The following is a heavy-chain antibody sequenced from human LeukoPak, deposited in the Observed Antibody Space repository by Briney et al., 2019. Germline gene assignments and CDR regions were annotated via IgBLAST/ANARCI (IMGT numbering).Heavy chain of an antibody. D-gene: IGHD3-10*01. J-gene: IGHJ4*02. CDR3: AIIPLGGRFDY. CDR1: GFTFSSYS. V-gene: IGHV3-48*01. CDR2: ISSSSSTI. Sequence: GGSLRLSCAASGFTFSSYSMNWVRQAPGKGLEWVSYISSSSSTIYYADSVKGRFTISRDNAKNSLYLQMNSLRAEDTAVYYCAIIPLGGRFDYWGQGTLVIVSS.